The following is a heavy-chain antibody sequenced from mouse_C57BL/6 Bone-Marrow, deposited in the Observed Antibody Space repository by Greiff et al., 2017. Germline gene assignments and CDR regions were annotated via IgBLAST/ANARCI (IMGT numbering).Heavy chain of an antibody. CDR3: AKGYFDV. Sequence: DVKLQESGPVLVKPGASVKMSCKASGYTFTDYYMNWVKQSHGKSLEWIGVINPYNGGTSYNQKFKGKATLTVDKSSSTAYMELNSLTSEDSAVYYCAKGYFDVWGTGTTVTGSS. CDR2: INPYNGGT. CDR1: GYTFTDYY. J-gene: IGHJ1*03. V-gene: IGHV1-19*01.